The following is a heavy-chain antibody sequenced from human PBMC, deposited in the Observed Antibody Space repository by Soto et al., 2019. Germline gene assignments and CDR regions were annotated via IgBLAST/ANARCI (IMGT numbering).Heavy chain of an antibody. J-gene: IGHJ4*02. CDR2: VSPYTGDT. D-gene: IGHD2-21*02. CDR1: GYTFTGYL. Sequence: QVQVVQSGAEVXXPGASVKVSCKTSGYTFTGYLISWVRQAPGQGLEWMGCVSPYTGDTIYAQRFQGRVTMTSDTSTSTAYMDLRSLRSDDTAVYYCAIGDPFDYWGQGTLVTVSS. V-gene: IGHV1-18*01. CDR3: AIGDPFDY.